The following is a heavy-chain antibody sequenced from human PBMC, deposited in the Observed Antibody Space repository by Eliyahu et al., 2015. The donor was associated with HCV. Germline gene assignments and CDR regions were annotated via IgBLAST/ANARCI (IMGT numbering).Heavy chain of an antibody. D-gene: IGHD2-21*02. CDR3: ARDRNCGGDCGGGMDV. CDR1: GFTFSSYW. Sequence: EVQLVESGGGLVQPGGSLRLSCAASGFTFSSYWMSWVRQAPGKGLEWVANIKQDGSEKYYVDSVKGRFTISRDNAKNSLYLQMNSLRAEDTAVYYCARDRNCGGDCGGGMDVWGQGTTVTVSS. CDR2: IKQDGSEK. J-gene: IGHJ6*02. V-gene: IGHV3-7*01.